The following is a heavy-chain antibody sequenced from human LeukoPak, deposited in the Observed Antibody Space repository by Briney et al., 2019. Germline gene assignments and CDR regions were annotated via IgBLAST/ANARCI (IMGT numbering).Heavy chain of an antibody. Sequence: PGGSLRPSCAASGFTVSSNYMSWVRQAPGKGLEWVSVIYSGGSTYYADSVKGRFTISRDNSKNTLYLQMNSLRAEDTAVYYCARDSVRYYDSSGKYFDYWGQGTLVTVSS. J-gene: IGHJ4*02. CDR3: ARDSVRYYDSSGKYFDY. CDR2: IYSGGST. V-gene: IGHV3-53*01. D-gene: IGHD3-22*01. CDR1: GFTVSSNY.